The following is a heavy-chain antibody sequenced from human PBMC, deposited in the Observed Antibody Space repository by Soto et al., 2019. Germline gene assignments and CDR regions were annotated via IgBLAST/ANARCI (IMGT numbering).Heavy chain of an antibody. CDR3: ARMASAGTLNWFDP. D-gene: IGHD6-13*01. J-gene: IGHJ5*02. Sequence: ASVKVSCKASGYTFIKFDISWVRQATGQGLEWMGWMNPGSGKTGYANKFQGRVTMTRDASTGTAHLELSSLISEDTAVYYCARMASAGTLNWFDPWGQGTLVTVSS. CDR1: GYTFIKFD. V-gene: IGHV1-8*01. CDR2: MNPGSGKT.